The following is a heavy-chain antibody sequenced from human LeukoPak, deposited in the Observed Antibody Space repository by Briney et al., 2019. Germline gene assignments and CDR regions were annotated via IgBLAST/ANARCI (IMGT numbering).Heavy chain of an antibody. J-gene: IGHJ4*02. V-gene: IGHV3-49*04. D-gene: IGHD5-12*01. Sequence: GGSLRLSCTASGFTFGDYAMSWVHQAPGKGLERVGFIRSKAYGGTTEYAASVKGRFTISRDDSKSIAYLQMNSLKTEDTAVYYCTRDGYSGYAYWGQGTLVTVSS. CDR3: TRDGYSGYAY. CDR2: IRSKAYGGTT. CDR1: GFTFGDYA.